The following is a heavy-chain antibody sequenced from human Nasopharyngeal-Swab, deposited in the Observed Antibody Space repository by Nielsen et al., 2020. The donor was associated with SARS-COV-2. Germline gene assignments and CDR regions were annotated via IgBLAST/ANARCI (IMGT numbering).Heavy chain of an antibody. CDR2: MYPRDSDT. Sequence: GESLKTSRKGLGYSFSSYWIGRVRQIPGKGPEWMGIMYPRDSDTRHSPSFQGQVTISADKSISTAYLQWTSLKASDTAMYYCATAYNGNYYWDYWGQGTLVTVSS. CDR1: GYSFSSYW. J-gene: IGHJ4*02. V-gene: IGHV5-51*01. CDR3: ATAYNGNYYWDY. D-gene: IGHD1-7*01.